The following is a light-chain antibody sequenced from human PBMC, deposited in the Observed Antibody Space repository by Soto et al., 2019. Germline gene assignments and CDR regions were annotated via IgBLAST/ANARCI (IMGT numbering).Light chain of an antibody. CDR3: LQDYNYPWT. J-gene: IGKJ1*01. Sequence: AIPMTQSPSSLSASIGDRVTITCRASQGVRNDLAWYQQKPGKAPKLLIYAASALQTGVPSRFIGSGSGTHFTLPIGGLQPEDFATYFCLQDYNYPWTFGQGTKVEVK. V-gene: IGKV1-6*01. CDR1: QGVRND. CDR2: AAS.